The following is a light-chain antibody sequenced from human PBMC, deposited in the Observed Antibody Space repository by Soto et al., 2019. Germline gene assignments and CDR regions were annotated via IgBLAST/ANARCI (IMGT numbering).Light chain of an antibody. CDR3: AAWDDSLSVYVV. Sequence: QSVLTQPPSASGTPGQRVTISCSGSSSNIGSNYVYWYQQLPGTAPKLLIYRNNQRPSGVPARFSGSKSGTSASLAISGLRSEDEADYYGAAWDDSLSVYVVFGGGTQLTVL. V-gene: IGLV1-47*01. CDR2: RNN. J-gene: IGLJ2*01. CDR1: SSNIGSNY.